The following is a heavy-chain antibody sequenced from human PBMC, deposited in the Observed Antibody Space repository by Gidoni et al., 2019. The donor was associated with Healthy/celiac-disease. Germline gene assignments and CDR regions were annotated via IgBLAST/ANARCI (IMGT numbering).Heavy chain of an antibody. D-gene: IGHD3-16*02. CDR3: ARMERVTDYVWGSYRYTSWFDP. Sequence: QVTLRESGPALVKPTQTLTLTCTFSGFSLSTSGMCVSWIRQPPGKALEWLARIDWDDDKYYSTSLKTRLTISKDTSKNQVVLTMTNMDPVDTATYYCARMERVTDYVWGSYRYTSWFDPWGQGTLVTVSS. CDR1: GFSLSTSGMC. V-gene: IGHV2-70*15. CDR2: IDWDDDK. J-gene: IGHJ5*02.